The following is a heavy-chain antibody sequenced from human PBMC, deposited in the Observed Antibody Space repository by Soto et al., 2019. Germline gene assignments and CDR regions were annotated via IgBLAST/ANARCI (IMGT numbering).Heavy chain of an antibody. CDR2: INPDSGAT. D-gene: IGHD3-22*01. CDR3: ARGDYGTCGYPFPDFDY. CDR1: GYSFTGYY. V-gene: IGHV1-2*02. J-gene: IGHJ4*02. Sequence: HEHLVQSGAEVKRPGASLKVSCKASGYSFTGYYIHWVRQAPGQGLEWMGWINPDSGATNYAQNFQGRVTLTSDTSISPASMDLTSLTSDDTAVYYCARGDYGTCGYPFPDFDYWGQGTLVIVSS.